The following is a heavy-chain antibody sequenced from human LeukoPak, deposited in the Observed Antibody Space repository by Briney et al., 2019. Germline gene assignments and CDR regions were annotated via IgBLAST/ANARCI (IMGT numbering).Heavy chain of an antibody. V-gene: IGHV3-23*01. CDR1: GFTFSGYA. CDR2: ISGSGGST. Sequence: PGGSLRLSCAASGFTFSGYAMSWVRQAPGKGLEWVSAISGSGGSTYYADSVKGRFTISRDNSKNTLYLQMNSLRAEDTAVYYCAKDHRLAAAGFPNWFDPWGQGPLVTVSS. J-gene: IGHJ5*02. CDR3: AKDHRLAAAGFPNWFDP. D-gene: IGHD6-13*01.